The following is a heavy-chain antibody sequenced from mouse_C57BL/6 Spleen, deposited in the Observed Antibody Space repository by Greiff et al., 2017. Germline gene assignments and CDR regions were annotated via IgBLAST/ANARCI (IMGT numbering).Heavy chain of an antibody. D-gene: IGHD1-1*01. CDR3: ARNYYGSSTWWYFDV. V-gene: IGHV2-9-1*01. Sequence: VKLVESGPGLVAPSQSLSITCTVSGFSLTSYAISWVRQPPGKGLEWLGVIWTGGGTNYNSALKSRLSISKDNSKSQVFLKMNSLQTDDTARYYCARNYYGSSTWWYFDVWGTGTTVTVSS. CDR2: IWTGGGT. J-gene: IGHJ1*03. CDR1: GFSLTSYA.